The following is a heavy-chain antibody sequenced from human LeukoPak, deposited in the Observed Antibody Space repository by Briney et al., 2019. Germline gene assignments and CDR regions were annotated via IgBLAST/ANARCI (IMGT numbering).Heavy chain of an antibody. Sequence: ASVKVSCKASGYNFTDYYLHLVRPAPGHGLEWIGWINPKTGVRKYAQNFRGRVTMTRDTSINTAYMEVSRLRSDDTAVFYCARDLAMYSPDLDYWGQGTLVTVSS. V-gene: IGHV1-2*02. J-gene: IGHJ4*02. CDR3: ARDLAMYSPDLDY. D-gene: IGHD1-26*01. CDR1: GYNFTDYY. CDR2: INPKTGVR.